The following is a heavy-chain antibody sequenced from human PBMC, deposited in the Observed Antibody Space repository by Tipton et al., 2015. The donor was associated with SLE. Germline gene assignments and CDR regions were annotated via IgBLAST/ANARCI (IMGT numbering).Heavy chain of an antibody. CDR3: ARDLKEGIKY. V-gene: IGHV1-18*01. D-gene: IGHD3-3*02. Sequence: QLVQSGAEVKKPGASVKVSCKASGYNFIGYGISWVRQAPGQGLEWMGWISGYNGDTNYAQKLQGRVTMTTDTSTSTAYMEVRSLRTDDTAIYFCARDLKEGIKYWGQGTLVTVSS. J-gene: IGHJ4*02. CDR1: GYNFIGYG. CDR2: ISGYNGDT.